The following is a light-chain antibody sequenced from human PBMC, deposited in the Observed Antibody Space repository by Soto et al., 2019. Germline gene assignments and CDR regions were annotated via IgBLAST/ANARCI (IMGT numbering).Light chain of an antibody. Sequence: IQMTQSPSSLSASVGDRVTLTCRASQTIATSLNWYQQKPGQVPEVLIYGASRLHVGVPSRFTGSGYGTDFTLTINNLQPEDFAIYYCQQFYYYPHTFGQGTKLEVK. J-gene: IGKJ2*01. V-gene: IGKV1-39*01. CDR2: GAS. CDR3: QQFYYYPHT. CDR1: QTIATS.